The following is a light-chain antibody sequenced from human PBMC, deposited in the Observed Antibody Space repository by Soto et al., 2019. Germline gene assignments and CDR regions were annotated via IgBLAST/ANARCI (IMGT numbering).Light chain of an antibody. CDR1: QGVTNF. Sequence: EIVLTQSPGTLSLSPGERATLSCRASQGVTNFLAWYQQKPGQSPSLLIYNASHRATGIPARFSGSGSGTDFTLTISSLEPEDFAVYYCQQRYRWPETFGQGTKVDIK. J-gene: IGKJ1*01. CDR2: NAS. V-gene: IGKV3-11*01. CDR3: QQRYRWPET.